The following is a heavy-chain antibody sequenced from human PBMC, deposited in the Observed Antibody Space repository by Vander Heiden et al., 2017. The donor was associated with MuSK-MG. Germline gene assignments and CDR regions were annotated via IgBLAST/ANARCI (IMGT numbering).Heavy chain of an antibody. V-gene: IGHV1-2*02. CDR2: INPNSGGT. CDR3: ARAEYCSSTSCYLNYYYYYYMDV. D-gene: IGHD2-2*01. J-gene: IGHJ6*03. Sequence: QVQLVQSGAEVKKPGASVKVSCKASGYTFTGHYMHWVRQAPGQGLEWMGWINPNSGGTNYAQKFQGRVTMTRDTSISTAYMELSRLRSDDTAVYYCARAEYCSSTSCYLNYYYYYYMDVWGKGTTVTVSS. CDR1: GYTFTGHY.